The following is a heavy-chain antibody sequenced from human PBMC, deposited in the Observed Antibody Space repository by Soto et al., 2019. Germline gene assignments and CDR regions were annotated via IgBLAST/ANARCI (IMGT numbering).Heavy chain of an antibody. J-gene: IGHJ6*02. CDR1: GFTFRTYW. CDR3: ARDGSTSWYSKDYHGMDV. V-gene: IGHV3-7*05. CDR2: INLDGSEK. D-gene: IGHD6-13*01. Sequence: EVQLVESGGGLVQPGGSLRLSCAASGFTFRTYWLSWVRQVPGKGLEWVANINLDGSEKNYVDSVKGRFTISRDNARNALYLQMSSLRAEDTALYCCARDGSTSWYSKDYHGMDVWGQGTTVTVAS.